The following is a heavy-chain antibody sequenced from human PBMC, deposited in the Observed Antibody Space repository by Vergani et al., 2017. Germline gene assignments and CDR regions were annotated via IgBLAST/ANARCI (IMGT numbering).Heavy chain of an antibody. J-gene: IGHJ4*02. CDR1: GFTFDDYA. V-gene: IGHV3-9*01. CDR2: ISWNSGAV. CDR3: AGSSGWYLDYFDY. Sequence: EVQLVESGGGLVQPGRSLRLSCAASGFTFDDYAMHWVRQAPGKGLEWVSGISWNSGAVDYADSVRGRFTISRDNAKNSLYLQMNSLRAEDTAVYYCAGSSGWYLDYFDYWGQGTLVTVSS. D-gene: IGHD6-19*01.